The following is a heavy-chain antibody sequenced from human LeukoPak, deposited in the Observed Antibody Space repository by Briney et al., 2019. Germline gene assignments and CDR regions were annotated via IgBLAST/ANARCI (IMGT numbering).Heavy chain of an antibody. Sequence: ASVKVSCKASGYTFTSYARHWVRQAPGQRLEWMGWINAGNGNTKYSQKFQGRVTIARDTSASTAYMELSSLRSEDTAVYYCARGPLWFGELFPDYWGQGTLVTVSS. CDR1: GYTFTSYA. CDR2: INAGNGNT. J-gene: IGHJ4*02. V-gene: IGHV1-3*01. D-gene: IGHD3-10*01. CDR3: ARGPLWFGELFPDY.